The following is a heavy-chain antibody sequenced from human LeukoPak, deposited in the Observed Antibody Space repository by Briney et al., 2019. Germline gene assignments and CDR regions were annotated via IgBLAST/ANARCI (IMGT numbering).Heavy chain of an antibody. Sequence: SETLSLTCTVSGGSISSGDYYWSWIRQPPGKGLEWIGYIYYSGSTYYNPSLKSRVTISVDTSKNQFSLKLSSVTAADTAMYYCARRVGTQYYFDYWGQGTLVTVSS. CDR2: IYYSGST. D-gene: IGHD3-16*01. J-gene: IGHJ4*02. CDR3: ARRVGTQYYFDY. V-gene: IGHV4-30-4*01. CDR1: GGSISSGDYY.